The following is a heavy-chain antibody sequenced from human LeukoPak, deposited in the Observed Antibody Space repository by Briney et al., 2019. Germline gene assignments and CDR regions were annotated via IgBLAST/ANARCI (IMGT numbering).Heavy chain of an antibody. D-gene: IGHD3-22*01. Sequence: SETLSLTCAVYGGSFSAYYWTWIRQPPGKGLEWIGEINHSGSSNYNSSLRSRVTISVDTSYKQFSLRLSSVTAADTSVYYCAKRDDSGGNLVDLWGQGTLVTVS. CDR2: INHSGSS. CDR1: GGSFSAYY. J-gene: IGHJ4*02. V-gene: IGHV4-34*01. CDR3: AKRDDSGGNLVDL.